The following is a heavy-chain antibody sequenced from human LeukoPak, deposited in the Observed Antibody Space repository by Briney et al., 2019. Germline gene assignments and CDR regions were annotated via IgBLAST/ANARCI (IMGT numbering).Heavy chain of an antibody. CDR1: GGSISSSSYY. CDR2: IYYSGST. Sequence: SETLSLTCTVSGGSISSSSYYWGWIRQPPGKGLEWIGSIYYSGSTYYNPSLKSRVTISVDTSKNQFSLKLSSVTAADTAVYYCARVYGSGSYYNGYYYYMDVWGKGTTVTISS. CDR3: ARVYGSGSYYNGYYYYMDV. J-gene: IGHJ6*03. V-gene: IGHV4-39*01. D-gene: IGHD3-10*01.